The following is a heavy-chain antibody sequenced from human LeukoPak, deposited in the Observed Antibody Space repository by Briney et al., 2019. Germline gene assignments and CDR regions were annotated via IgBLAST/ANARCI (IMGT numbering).Heavy chain of an antibody. J-gene: IGHJ6*02. CDR1: GCTFTGYY. CDR2: INPNSGGT. V-gene: IGHV1-2*04. CDR3: ARRGRDYYYGMDV. Sequence: GASVKVSCKASGCTFTGYYMHWVRQAPGQGLEWMGWINPNSGGTNYAQKFQGWVTMTRDTSISTAYMELSRLRSDDTAVYYCARRGRDYYYGMDVWGQGTTVTVSS.